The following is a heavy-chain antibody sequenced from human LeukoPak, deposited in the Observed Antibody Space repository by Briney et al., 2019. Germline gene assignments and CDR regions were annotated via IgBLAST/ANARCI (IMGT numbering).Heavy chain of an antibody. CDR1: GFTFSSYS. CDR3: AKANGRIVVVPAAPDDAFDI. J-gene: IGHJ3*02. V-gene: IGHV3-21*01. D-gene: IGHD2-2*01. CDR2: ISSSSSYI. Sequence: GGSLRLSCAASGFTFSSYSMNWVRQAPGKGLEWVSSISSSSSYIYYADSVKGRFTISRDNAKNSLYLQMNSLRAEDTAVYYCAKANGRIVVVPAAPDDAFDIWGQGTMVTVSS.